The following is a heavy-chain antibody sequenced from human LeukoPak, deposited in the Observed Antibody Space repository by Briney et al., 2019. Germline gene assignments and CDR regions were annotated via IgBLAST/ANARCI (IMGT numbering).Heavy chain of an antibody. CDR1: GDSVSSSTTA. J-gene: IGHJ4*02. Sequence: SRTLSLTCAISGDSVSSSTTAWNWVRQSPSRGLEWLGRTFYRSKWNYDSAVSVRSRITISPDTAKNQFSLQLNSVTPEDTAVYYCARGWLSSGTGFADWGQGTLVTVSS. CDR3: ARGWLSSGTGFAD. D-gene: IGHD6-6*01. V-gene: IGHV6-1*01. CDR2: TFYRSKWNY.